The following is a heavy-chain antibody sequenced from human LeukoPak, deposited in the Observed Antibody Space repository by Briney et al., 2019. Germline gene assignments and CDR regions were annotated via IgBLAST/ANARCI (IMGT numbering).Heavy chain of an antibody. CDR3: ARGSAVTDPHIDD. Sequence: AEPLSLTCGVYGESFSGYYWIWLRQPPGKELDWFGKNNHRGSTNYNPFLKSPVTLSVDTSKHQFTLKLSSLTAADTAVYYCARGSAVTDPHIDDWGQGTLVTVSS. CDR2: NNHRGST. D-gene: IGHD2-21*02. J-gene: IGHJ4*02. CDR1: GESFSGYY. V-gene: IGHV4-34*01.